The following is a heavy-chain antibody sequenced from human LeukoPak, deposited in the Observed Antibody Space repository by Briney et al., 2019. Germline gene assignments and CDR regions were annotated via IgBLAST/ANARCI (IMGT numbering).Heavy chain of an antibody. V-gene: IGHV3-7*01. CDR2: IKQVGTET. D-gene: IGHD3-22*01. CDR1: GFTFSSYR. J-gene: IGHJ5*02. Sequence: GGSLRLSCAAFGFTFSSYRMSWVRQTPGKGLEWLANIKQVGTETYYVDSVKGRFTISRDNAKSSLYLQMNSLRAEDTAVYYCARGPRGYDSSGGPWGQGTLVTVSS. CDR3: ARGPRGYDSSGGP.